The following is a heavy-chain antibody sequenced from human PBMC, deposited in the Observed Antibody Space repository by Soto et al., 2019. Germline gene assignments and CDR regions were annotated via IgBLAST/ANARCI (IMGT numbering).Heavy chain of an antibody. CDR1: VYTFNSYG. D-gene: IGHD5-18*01. J-gene: IGHJ4*02. Sequence: GGSLRLSCAASVYTFNSYGMSWIRQPSGKGLEWVSSITGTGGNTYYADSVEGRFSVSRDNSKNTLYLDMSSLRADDTAVYYCVRVRGYNYGIDYWGPGTLVTVSS. CDR2: ITGTGGNT. V-gene: IGHV3-23*01. CDR3: VRVRGYNYGIDY.